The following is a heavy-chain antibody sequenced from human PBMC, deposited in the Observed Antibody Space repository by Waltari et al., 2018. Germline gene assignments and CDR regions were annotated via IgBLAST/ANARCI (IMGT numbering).Heavy chain of an antibody. D-gene: IGHD3-10*02. V-gene: IGHV1-2*02. CDR2: VNPRSGDT. J-gene: IGHJ4*02. Sequence: QIQLVQSGAEVKKPGASVKVSCKPSGYIFTAYYVHWLQQAPGQGLEWMGKVNPRSGDTTYAQKCQDRVTLISDTSINTAYMELTRLTSDDTAVYYCARDRASLGHPMSREFDYWGRGTLVTVS. CDR3: ARDRASLGHPMSREFDY. CDR1: GYIFTAYY.